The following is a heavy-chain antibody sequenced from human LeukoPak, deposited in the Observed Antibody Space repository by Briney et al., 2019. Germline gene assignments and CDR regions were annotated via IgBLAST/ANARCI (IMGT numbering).Heavy chain of an antibody. V-gene: IGHV1-18*01. D-gene: IGHD3-3*01. CDR2: ISAYNGNT. CDR1: GYTFTSYA. Sequence: ASVKVSCKASGYTFTSYAMHWVRQAPGQRLEWMGWISAYNGNTNYAQKLQGRVTMTTDTSTSTAYMELRSLRSDDTAVYYCARVRPGSTKITIFGVVTRTITYFDYWGQGTLVTVSS. CDR3: ARVRPGSTKITIFGVVTRTITYFDY. J-gene: IGHJ4*02.